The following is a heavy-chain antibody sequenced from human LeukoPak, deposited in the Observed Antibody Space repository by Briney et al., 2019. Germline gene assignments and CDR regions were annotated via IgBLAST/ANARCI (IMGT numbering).Heavy chain of an antibody. CDR1: GFTFSSYA. Sequence: GGSLRLSCAASGFTFSSYAMSWVRQAPGKGLEWVSAISGSGGSTYYADSVKGRFTISRDNSKNTLYLQMNSLRAEDTAVYYCAKDKMPRGYDFWSGDLNSYFDYWGQGTLVTVSS. CDR2: ISGSGGST. CDR3: AKDKMPRGYDFWSGDLNSYFDY. D-gene: IGHD3-3*01. J-gene: IGHJ4*02. V-gene: IGHV3-23*01.